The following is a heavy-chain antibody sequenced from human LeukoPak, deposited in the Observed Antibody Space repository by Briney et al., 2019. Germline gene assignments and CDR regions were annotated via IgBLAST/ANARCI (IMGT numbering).Heavy chain of an antibody. V-gene: IGHV4-34*01. CDR2: INHSGST. D-gene: IGHD3-10*01. CDR1: GGSFSGYY. Sequence: PSETRSLTCAVDGGSFSGYYWSWIRQPPGKGLEWIGEINHSGSTNYNPSLKSRVTISVDTSKNQFSLKLSSVTAADTAVYYCARDPGLWFGDRKRFDHWGQGTLVSASS. CDR3: ARDPGLWFGDRKRFDH. J-gene: IGHJ5*02.